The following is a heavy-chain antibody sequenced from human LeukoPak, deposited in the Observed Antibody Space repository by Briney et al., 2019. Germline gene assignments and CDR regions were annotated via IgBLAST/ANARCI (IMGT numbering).Heavy chain of an antibody. Sequence: DSVTVSCKASGYTFTSYGISWVRQAPGQGIEWMGWISAYNGNTNYAQKMQGRVTMTPDTSTSTAYMELRSLTSHDTAVYYCARDLEIVGATRAPSYYYYGMDVWGHGTTVTVSS. D-gene: IGHD1-26*01. CDR1: GYTFTSYG. V-gene: IGHV1-18*01. CDR3: ARDLEIVGATRAPSYYYYGMDV. CDR2: ISAYNGNT. J-gene: IGHJ6*02.